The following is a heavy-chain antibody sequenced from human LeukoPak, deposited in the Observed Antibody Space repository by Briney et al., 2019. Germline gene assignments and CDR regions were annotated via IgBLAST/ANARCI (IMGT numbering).Heavy chain of an antibody. J-gene: IGHJ4*02. Sequence: EASVKVSCKASGYTFTNYGFSWVRQAPGQGLEWMGWISAHNGSTNYAQKFQGRVTMTRDTSISTAYMELSRLRSDDTAVYYCARGPMVRGVITGGDYWGQGTLVTVSS. D-gene: IGHD3-10*01. CDR1: GYTFTNYG. CDR3: ARGPMVRGVITGGDY. CDR2: ISAHNGST. V-gene: IGHV1-18*01.